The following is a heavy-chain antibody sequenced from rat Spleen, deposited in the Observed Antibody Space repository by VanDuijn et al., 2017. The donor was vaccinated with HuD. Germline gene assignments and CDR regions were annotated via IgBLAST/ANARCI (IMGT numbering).Heavy chain of an antibody. J-gene: IGHJ2*01. Sequence: EVQLVESGGGLVQPGRSLKLSCAASGFTFSNFYMAWVRQAPTKGLEWVAYISTGGASTYYRDSVQGRFTISRDTAQNILYLQMNSPRSEDTATYYCTRGGQLVDYWGQGVMVTVSS. V-gene: IGHV5-27*01. D-gene: IGHD1-10*01. CDR3: TRGGQLVDY. CDR2: ISTGGAST. CDR1: GFTFSNFY.